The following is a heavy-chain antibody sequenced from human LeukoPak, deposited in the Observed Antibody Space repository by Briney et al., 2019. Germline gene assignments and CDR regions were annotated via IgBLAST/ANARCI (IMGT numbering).Heavy chain of an antibody. J-gene: IGHJ6*03. CDR1: GFTFSSYA. CDR3: ARGRSMDV. CDR2: IKYDGSEK. V-gene: IGHV3-7*01. Sequence: GGSLRLSCAASGFTFSSYAMHWIRQAPGKGLGWVANIKYDGSEKYYVDSVKGRFNISRDNAKKSLDLQMNSLRAEDTAVYYCARGRSMDVWGKGTTVTVSS.